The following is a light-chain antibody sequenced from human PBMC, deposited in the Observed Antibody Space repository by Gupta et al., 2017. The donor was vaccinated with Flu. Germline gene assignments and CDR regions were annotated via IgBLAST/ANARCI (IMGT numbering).Light chain of an antibody. CDR1: QSVTRNY. V-gene: IGKV3-20*01. CDR2: DAS. J-gene: IGKJ2*01. Sequence: GTLSLSPGERATLSCRASQSVTRNYIVWYQQMPGQAPRLLIYDASRRATGIPDRFSGSGSGTDFTLTISRLEPEDFAVYYCQQYGNSPFTFGQGTKLEIK. CDR3: QQYGNSPFT.